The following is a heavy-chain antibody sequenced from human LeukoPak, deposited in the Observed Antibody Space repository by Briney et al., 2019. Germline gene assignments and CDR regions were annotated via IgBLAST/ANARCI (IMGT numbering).Heavy chain of an antibody. Sequence: SVKVSCKASGGTFSSCAISWVRQAPGQGLEWMGGIIPIFGTANYAQKFQGRVTITADESTSTAYMELGSLRSEDTAVYYCARDDGGRYCSSTSCYFDYWGQGTLVTVSS. V-gene: IGHV1-69*01. CDR2: IIPIFGTA. J-gene: IGHJ4*02. D-gene: IGHD2-2*01. CDR3: ARDDGGRYCSSTSCYFDY. CDR1: GGTFSSCA.